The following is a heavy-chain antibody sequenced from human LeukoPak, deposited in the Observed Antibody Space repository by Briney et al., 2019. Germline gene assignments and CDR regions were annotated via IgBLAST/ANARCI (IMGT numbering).Heavy chain of an antibody. CDR3: ARGLGITADAFDI. Sequence: GGSLRLSCAASGFTVSSNYMSWVRQAPGKGLEWVSVIYSGGSTYYADSVKGRFTISRDNSKNTLYLQMNSLRAEDTAVYYCARGLGITADAFDIWGQGTMVTVSS. D-gene: IGHD7-27*01. V-gene: IGHV3-53*01. CDR2: IYSGGST. CDR1: GFTVSSNY. J-gene: IGHJ3*02.